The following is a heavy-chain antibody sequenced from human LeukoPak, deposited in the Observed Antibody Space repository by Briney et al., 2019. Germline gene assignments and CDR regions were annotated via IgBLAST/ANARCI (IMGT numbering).Heavy chain of an antibody. CDR3: TRCYYDSSGYYVFDY. D-gene: IGHD3-22*01. V-gene: IGHV3-49*04. J-gene: IGHJ4*02. CDR2: IRSKAKGGRT. CDR1: GFTFGDYA. Sequence: GGSPRLSCTASGFTFGDYAMSWVRQAPGKGLEWVSFIRSKAKGGRTGDAASVQGRFTISRDDSKSIAYLQMNSLKTEDTAMYYCTRCYYDSSGYYVFDYWGQGTLVTVSS.